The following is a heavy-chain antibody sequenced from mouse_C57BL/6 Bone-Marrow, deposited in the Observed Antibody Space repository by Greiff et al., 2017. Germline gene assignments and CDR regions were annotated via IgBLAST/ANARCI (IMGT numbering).Heavy chain of an antibody. D-gene: IGHD2-1*01. CDR3: ARSRGKDAMDY. CDR2: IDPSDSYT. J-gene: IGHJ4*01. V-gene: IGHV1-69*01. CDR1: GYTFTSYW. Sequence: VQLQQPGAELVMPGASVKLSCKASGYTFTSYWMHWVKQRPGQGLEWIGEIDPSDSYTHYNQKFKGKSTLTVDKSSSTAYMQLSSLTSEDSAVYYCARSRGKDAMDYWGQGTSVTVSS.